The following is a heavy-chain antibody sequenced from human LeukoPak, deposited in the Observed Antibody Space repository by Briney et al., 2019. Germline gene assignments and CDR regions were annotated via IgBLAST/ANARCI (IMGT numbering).Heavy chain of an antibody. J-gene: IGHJ6*03. CDR2: IIPIFGTA. V-gene: IGHV1-69*05. D-gene: IGHD3-3*01. CDR1: GGTFSSYA. Sequence: AASVKVSCKASGGTFSSYAISWVRQAPGRGLEWMGRIIPIFGTANYAQKFQGRVTITTDESTSTAYMELSSLRSEDTAVYYCARDRYDFWSGRNGIYYYYYMDVWGKGTTVTVSS. CDR3: ARDRYDFWSGRNGIYYYYYMDV.